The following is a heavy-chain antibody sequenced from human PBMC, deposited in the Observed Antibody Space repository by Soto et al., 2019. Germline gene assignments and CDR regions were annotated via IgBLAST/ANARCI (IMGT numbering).Heavy chain of an antibody. D-gene: IGHD2-15*01. CDR2: IYSGGTT. CDR3: ARRRWSVVDWSFEL. J-gene: IGHJ2*01. V-gene: IGHV3-53*01. Sequence: EVQLVESGGGLIQPGGSLRLSCAASELPVSSNSMSWVRQAPGKGLEWVSVIYSGGTTYYTDSVKGRFTISRDNSKNTLYLPMTSLRPEDTAVSFFARRRWSVVDWSFELWGRGTLVTVSS. CDR1: ELPVSSNS.